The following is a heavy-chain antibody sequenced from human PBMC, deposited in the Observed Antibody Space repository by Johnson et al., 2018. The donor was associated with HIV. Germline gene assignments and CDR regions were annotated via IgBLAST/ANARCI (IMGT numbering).Heavy chain of an antibody. CDR2: INRDGSEK. CDR3: ARASDAFDI. V-gene: IGHV3-7*02. CDR1: GFSFSSYW. Sequence: VQLVESGGDLVQPGKSLRLSCAASGFSFSSYWMSWVRQAPGKGLAWVANINRDGSEKYYVDSVKGRFTVSRDNSKNTLYLQMNSLRAEDTAVYYCARASDAFDIWGQGTMVTVSS. J-gene: IGHJ3*02.